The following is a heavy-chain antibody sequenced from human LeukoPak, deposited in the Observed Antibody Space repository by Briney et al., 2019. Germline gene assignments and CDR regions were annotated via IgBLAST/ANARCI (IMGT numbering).Heavy chain of an antibody. J-gene: IGHJ6*02. V-gene: IGHV3-23*01. CDR1: GFTFSSYA. D-gene: IGHD3-16*01. CDR2: ISGSGGST. Sequence: GGSLRLSCAASGFTFSSYAMSWVRQAPGKGLEWVSAISGSGGSTYYAGSVKGRFTISRDNSKNTLYLQMNSLRAEDTAVYYCAKNGRINYYGMDVWGQGTTVTVSS. CDR3: AKNGRINYYGMDV.